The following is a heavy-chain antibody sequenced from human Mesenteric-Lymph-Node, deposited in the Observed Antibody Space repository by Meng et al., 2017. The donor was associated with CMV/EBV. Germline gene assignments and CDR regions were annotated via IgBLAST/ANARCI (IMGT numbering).Heavy chain of an antibody. Sequence: ASVKVSCKASGYTFTAYYIHWVQQAPGQGLEWMGWINPNSGGTIYAQKFQGRLTMTRDTSITTVYMELSRLTYDDTALYYCARSRSVAGDLFDYWGQGTLVTVSS. D-gene: IGHD6-19*01. V-gene: IGHV1-2*02. CDR1: GYTFTAYY. J-gene: IGHJ4*02. CDR3: ARSRSVAGDLFDY. CDR2: INPNSGGT.